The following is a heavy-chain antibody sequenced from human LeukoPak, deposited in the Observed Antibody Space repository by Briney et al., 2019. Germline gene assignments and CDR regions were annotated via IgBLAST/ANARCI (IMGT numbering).Heavy chain of an antibody. CDR3: AKYSSINNWFDP. D-gene: IGHD6-19*01. CDR1: GGSFSGYY. CDR2: IYYSGST. J-gene: IGHJ5*02. V-gene: IGHV4-59*08. Sequence: PSETLSLTCAVYGGSFSGYYWSWIRQPPGKGLEWIGYIYYSGSTNYNPSLKSRVTISVDTSKNQFSLKLSSVTAADTAVYYCAKYSSINNWFDPWGQGTLVTVSS.